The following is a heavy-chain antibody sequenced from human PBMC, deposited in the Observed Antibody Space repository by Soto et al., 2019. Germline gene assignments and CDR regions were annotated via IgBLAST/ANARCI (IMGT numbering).Heavy chain of an antibody. CDR3: ARDTTYDSRAPGAFDI. D-gene: IGHD3-22*01. CDR2: ISYDGSNK. J-gene: IGHJ3*02. Sequence: GGSLRLSCAASGFTFSSYAMHWVRQAPGKGLEWVAVISYDGSNKYYADSVKGRFTISRDNSKNTLYLQMNSLRAEDTAVYYCARDTTYDSRAPGAFDIWGQGTMVTVSS. CDR1: GFTFSSYA. V-gene: IGHV3-30-3*01.